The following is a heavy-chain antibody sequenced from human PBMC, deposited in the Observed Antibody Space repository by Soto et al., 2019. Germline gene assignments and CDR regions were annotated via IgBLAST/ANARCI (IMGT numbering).Heavy chain of an antibody. Sequence: EVQLVESGGGLVKPGGSLRLSCAASGFSFSSYSMNWVRQAPGKGLEWVSSISPGSSFIYYADSVKGRFTISRDNAKNSLYLQMSSLRAEDTAVYYCARCVKRLEDYDILTTDDSPNAFDILGQGTMVTVSS. J-gene: IGHJ3*02. V-gene: IGHV3-21*01. CDR1: GFSFSSYS. CDR2: ISPGSSFI. D-gene: IGHD3-9*01. CDR3: ARCVKRLEDYDILTTDDSPNAFDI.